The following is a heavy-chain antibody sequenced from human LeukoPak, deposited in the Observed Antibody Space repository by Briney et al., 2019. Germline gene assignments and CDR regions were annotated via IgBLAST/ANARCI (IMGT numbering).Heavy chain of an antibody. CDR1: GFTFSSYG. Sequence: GGSLRLSCAASGFTFSSYGMHWVRQAPGKGLEWVAVISYDGSNKYYADSVKGRFTISRDNSKNTLYLQMSSLRAEDTAVYYCARVKAGLYGMDVWGQGTTATVSS. V-gene: IGHV3-30*03. D-gene: IGHD6-13*01. CDR2: ISYDGSNK. CDR3: ARVKAGLYGMDV. J-gene: IGHJ6*02.